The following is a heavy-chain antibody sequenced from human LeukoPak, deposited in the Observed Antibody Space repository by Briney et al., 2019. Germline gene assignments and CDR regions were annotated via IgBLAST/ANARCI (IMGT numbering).Heavy chain of an antibody. D-gene: IGHD6-6*01. J-gene: IGHJ4*02. V-gene: IGHV3-21*01. Sequence: GGSLRLSCAASGFTFSSYSMNWVRQAPGKGLEWVSSISSSSSYIYYADSVKGRFTISSDNAKNSLYLQMNSLRAEDTAVYYCARVPRGYSSSSGDLWGQGTLVTVSS. CDR1: GFTFSSYS. CDR3: ARVPRGYSSSSGDL. CDR2: ISSSSSYI.